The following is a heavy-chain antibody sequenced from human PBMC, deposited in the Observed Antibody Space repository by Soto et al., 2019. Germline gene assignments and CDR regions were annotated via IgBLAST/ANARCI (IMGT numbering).Heavy chain of an antibody. J-gene: IGHJ2*01. D-gene: IGHD4-17*01. V-gene: IGHV3-11*01. CDR3: ARDGLKLTTVTTYSYWYFDL. CDR1: GFTFSDYY. CDR2: ISSSGSTI. Sequence: PGGSLRLSCAASGFTFSDYYMSWIRQAPGKGLEWVSYISSSGSTIYYADSVKGRFTISRDNAKNSLYLQMNSLRAEDTAVYYCARDGLKLTTVTTYSYWYFDLWGRGTLVTVSS.